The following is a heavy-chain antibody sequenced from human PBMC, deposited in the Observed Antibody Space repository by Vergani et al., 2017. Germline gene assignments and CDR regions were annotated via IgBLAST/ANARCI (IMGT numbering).Heavy chain of an antibody. J-gene: IGHJ6*03. CDR1: GGSISSDNW. CDR3: AKGSKYINYYYYYMDV. V-gene: IGHV4-4*02. D-gene: IGHD4-11*01. Sequence: QVQLQQWGPGLVTPSGTLSLTCAVYGGSISSDNWWNWVRQAPGKGLQWIGEIHRSRSTNYNPSLRRRVTISLDKSKNQFSLKLTSVTAADTAVYFCAKGSKYINYYYYYMDVWGKGTPVTVSS. CDR2: IHRSRST.